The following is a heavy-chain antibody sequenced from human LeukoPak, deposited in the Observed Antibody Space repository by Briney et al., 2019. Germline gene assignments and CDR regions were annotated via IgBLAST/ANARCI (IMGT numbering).Heavy chain of an antibody. J-gene: IGHJ4*02. V-gene: IGHV3-53*01. CDR2: LYSGGNT. CDR1: GFTVSSNY. D-gene: IGHD3-10*01. CDR3: ARYDGGSGPFDY. Sequence: PGEPLRLSCAVSGFTVSSNYMSWVRQAPGKGLEWVSVLYSGGNTYYADSVKGRFTISRDNSKNTLYLQMNSLRAEDTAVYYCARYDGGSGPFDYWGQGTLVTVSS.